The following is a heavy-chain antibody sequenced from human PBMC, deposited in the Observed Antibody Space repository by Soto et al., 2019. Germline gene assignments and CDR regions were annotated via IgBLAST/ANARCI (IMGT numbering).Heavy chain of an antibody. CDR1: GFTFSSYA. V-gene: IGHV3-30-3*01. CDR2: ISYDGSNK. Sequence: GGSLRLSCAASGFTFSSYAMHWVRQAPGKGLEWVAVISYDGSNKYYADSVKGRFTISRDNSKNTLYLQMNSLRAEDTAVYYCARDRRYYYDNSGPLDYWGQGTLVTVSS. CDR3: ARDRRYYYDNSGPLDY. J-gene: IGHJ4*02. D-gene: IGHD3-22*01.